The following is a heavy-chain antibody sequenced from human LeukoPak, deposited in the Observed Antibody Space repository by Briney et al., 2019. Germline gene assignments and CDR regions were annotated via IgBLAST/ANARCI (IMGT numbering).Heavy chain of an antibody. J-gene: IGHJ4*02. CDR3: ARDQYDTWSRRGNFDS. D-gene: IGHD3/OR15-3a*01. CDR1: GFSFGKYW. V-gene: IGHV3-7*03. CDR2: IKLDGSEK. Sequence: GGSLRLSCVASGFSFGKYWMSWVRQAPGKGLEWVANIKLDGSEKNYVDSVKGRFTISKDNTKNSLYLQMNSLRAEDTAVFYCARDQYDTWSRRGNFDSWGQGTLVIVSS.